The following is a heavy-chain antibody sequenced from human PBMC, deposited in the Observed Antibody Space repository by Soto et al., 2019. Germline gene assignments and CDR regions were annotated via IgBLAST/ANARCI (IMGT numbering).Heavy chain of an antibody. CDR1: GCTFTTYS. D-gene: IGHD7-27*01. CDR2: ISSSSSTT. J-gene: IGHJ4*02. CDR3: ARDAGSWGY. Sequence: EVQLVESGGGLVQPGWSLRLSCAASGCTFTTYSMHWVRQSPGKGLEWVSYISSSSSTTYYADSVKGRFTISRDNAKNSLYLQMNSLRDEDTAVYYCARDAGSWGYWGQGNLVTVSS. V-gene: IGHV3-48*02.